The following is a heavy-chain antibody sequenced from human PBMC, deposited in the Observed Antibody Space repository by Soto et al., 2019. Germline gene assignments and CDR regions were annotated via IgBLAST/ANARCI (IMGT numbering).Heavy chain of an antibody. J-gene: IGHJ4*02. CDR2: ISWNSGSI. CDR1: GFTFDDYA. D-gene: IGHD5-18*01. V-gene: IGHV3-9*01. CDR3: AKGHYGYIAY. Sequence: DVQLVASGGGLVQPGRSLRLSCAASGFTFDDYAMHWVRQAPGKGLEWVSGISWNSGSIGYADSVKGRFTISRDNAKNSLYLQMHSLRADDTALYYCAKGHYGYIAYWGKGTLVTVSS.